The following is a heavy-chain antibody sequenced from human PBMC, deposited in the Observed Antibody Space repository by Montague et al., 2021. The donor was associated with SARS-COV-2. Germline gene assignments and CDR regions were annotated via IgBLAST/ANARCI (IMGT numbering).Heavy chain of an antibody. J-gene: IGHJ2*01. V-gene: IGHV4-34*01. D-gene: IGHD3-22*01. CDR2: INHSGST. Sequence: SETGEITCAVHGGSFSGYYWSWIRQPPGKGLEWIGEINHSGSTNYNPSLKSRASISVDTSKNQFSLKLSSVTAADTAVYYCARGAPTITMIVVVFTGAGWYFDLWGRGTLVTVSS. CDR3: ARGAPTITMIVVVFTGAGWYFDL. CDR1: GGSFSGYY.